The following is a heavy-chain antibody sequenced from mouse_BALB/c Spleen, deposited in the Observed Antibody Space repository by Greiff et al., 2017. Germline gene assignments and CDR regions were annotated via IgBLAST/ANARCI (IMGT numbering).Heavy chain of an antibody. CDR3: AAWDDAMDY. V-gene: IGHV5-17*02. CDR2: ISSGSSTI. Sequence: EVKVEESGGGLVQPGGSRKLSCAASGFTFSSFGMHWVRQAPEKGLEWVAYISSGSSTIYYADTVKGRFTISRDNPKNTLFLQMTSLRSEDTAMYYCAAWDDAMDYWGQGTSVTVSS. CDR1: GFTFSSFG. J-gene: IGHJ4*01. D-gene: IGHD4-1*01.